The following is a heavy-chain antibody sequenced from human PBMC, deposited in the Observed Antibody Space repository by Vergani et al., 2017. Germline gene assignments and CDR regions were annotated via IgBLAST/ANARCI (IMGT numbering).Heavy chain of an antibody. Sequence: QVQLLQSGAEVKKPGASVKVSCKASGYTFTSSGISWVRQAPGQGLEWMGWISAYNGNTNYAQKLQGRVTMTTDTSTSTAYMELRSLRSDDTAVYYCARFAYCGGDCYASGDYLGQGTLVTVSS. J-gene: IGHJ4*02. D-gene: IGHD2-21*02. CDR1: GYTFTSSG. CDR3: ARFAYCGGDCYASGDY. V-gene: IGHV1-18*01. CDR2: ISAYNGNT.